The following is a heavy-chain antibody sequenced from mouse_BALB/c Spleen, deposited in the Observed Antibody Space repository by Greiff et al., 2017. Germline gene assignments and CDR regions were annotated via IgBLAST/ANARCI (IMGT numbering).Heavy chain of an antibody. CDR1: GFSLTGYG. V-gene: IGHV2-6-7*01. J-gene: IGHJ4*01. D-gene: IGHD2-3*01. Sequence: QVQLQQSGPGLVAPSQSLSITCTVSGFSLTGYGVNWVRQPPGKGLEWLGMIWGDGSTDYNSALKSRLSISKDNSKSQVFLKMNSLQTDDTARYYCARDPYDGYEFSYAMDYWGQGTSVTVSS. CDR3: ARDPYDGYEFSYAMDY. CDR2: IWGDGST.